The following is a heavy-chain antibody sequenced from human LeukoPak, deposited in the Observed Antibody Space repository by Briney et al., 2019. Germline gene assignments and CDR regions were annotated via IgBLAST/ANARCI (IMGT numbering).Heavy chain of an antibody. CDR1: GYTFTSYY. D-gene: IGHD3-22*01. Sequence: ASVKVSCKASGYTFTSYYMHWVRQAPGQGLEWMGIINPSGGSTSYAQKFQGRVTMTRDTSTSTVYMELSSLRSEDTAVYYCARGGIHYDSSGYPTPAPNFDYWGQGTLVTVSS. V-gene: IGHV1-46*01. CDR2: INPSGGST. CDR3: ARGGIHYDSSGYPTPAPNFDY. J-gene: IGHJ4*02.